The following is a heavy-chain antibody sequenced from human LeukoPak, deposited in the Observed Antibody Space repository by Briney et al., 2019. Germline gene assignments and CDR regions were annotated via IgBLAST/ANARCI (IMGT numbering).Heavy chain of an antibody. CDR1: GFTFNSYA. CDR2: ISDSGGNT. Sequence: GGSLRLSCAASGFTFNSYAMSWVRQAPWERLQWVSGISDSGGNTYYADSVRGRFTISRDDSKNTLYLQMNSLRAEDTAVYYCARHRSSWLIDYWGQGTLVTVSS. D-gene: IGHD6-6*01. CDR3: ARHRSSWLIDY. J-gene: IGHJ4*02. V-gene: IGHV3-23*01.